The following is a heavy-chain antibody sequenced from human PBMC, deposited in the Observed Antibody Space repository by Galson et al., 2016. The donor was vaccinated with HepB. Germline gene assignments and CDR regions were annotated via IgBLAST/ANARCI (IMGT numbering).Heavy chain of an antibody. CDR2: IYSDGST. J-gene: IGHJ4*02. CDR3: ARTHT. V-gene: IGHV3-66*02. Sequence: SLRLSCAASGFTVSNHYMNWVRQAPGKGLEWVSVIYSDGSTYYADSVKGRFTISRDHSKNTLYLQMNSLRPDDTAIYYCARTHTWGQGTLVTVSS. CDR1: GFTVSNHY.